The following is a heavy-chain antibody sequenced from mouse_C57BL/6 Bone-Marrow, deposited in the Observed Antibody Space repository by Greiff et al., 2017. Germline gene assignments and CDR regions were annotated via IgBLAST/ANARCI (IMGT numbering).Heavy chain of an antibody. Sequence: VQLQQSGPGLVQPSQSLSITCTVSGFSLTSYGVHWVRQSPGKGLEWLGVIWSGGSTDYNAAFISRLSISKDNSKSQVFFKMNSLQTDDTAIYYCARYNWLWYFDVWYTGTTVTVSS. V-gene: IGHV2-2*01. CDR1: GFSLTSYG. J-gene: IGHJ1*03. CDR3: ARYNWLWYFDV. CDR2: IWSGGST. D-gene: IGHD1-3*01.